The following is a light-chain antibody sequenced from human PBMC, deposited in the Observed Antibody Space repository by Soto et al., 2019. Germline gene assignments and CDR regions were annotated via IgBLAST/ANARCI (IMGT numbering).Light chain of an antibody. CDR2: EVS. Sequence: QSALTQPASVSGSPGQSITISCTGSSSDVGGYNHVSWYQQHPGKAPKLMIYEVSNRPSGVSNRFSGAKSGNTASLTISGLQAEDEADYYCSSYTSDSTLVFGGGTKLTVL. V-gene: IGLV2-14*01. CDR1: SSDVGGYNH. CDR3: SSYTSDSTLV. J-gene: IGLJ3*02.